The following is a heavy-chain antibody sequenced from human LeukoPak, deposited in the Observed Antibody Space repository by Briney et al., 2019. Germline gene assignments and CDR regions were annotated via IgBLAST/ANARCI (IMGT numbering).Heavy chain of an antibody. D-gene: IGHD3-10*01. V-gene: IGHV4-4*07. CDR1: GGSISSYY. J-gene: IGHJ5*02. CDR3: ARDREYYGSGSPPLNWFDP. Sequence: NPSETLSLTCTVSGGSISSYYWNWIRQPAGKGLEWIGRIYTSGSTNYNPSLKSRVTISVDKSKNQFSLKLSSVTAADTAVYYCARDREYYGSGSPPLNWFDPWGQGTLVTVSS. CDR2: IYTSGST.